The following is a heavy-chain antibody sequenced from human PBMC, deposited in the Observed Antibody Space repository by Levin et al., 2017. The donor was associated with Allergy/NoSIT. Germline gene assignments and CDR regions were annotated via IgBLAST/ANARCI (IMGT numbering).Heavy chain of an antibody. J-gene: IGHJ4*02. V-gene: IGHV4-4*02. CDR1: GGSISTDNW. Sequence: SQTLSLTCAVSGGSISTDNWWSWIRQPPGKGLEWIGEIYRSGDTNHNPSLRSPVTMSVDKSKNHFSLKLSSVTAADTAVYYCATVEGLFCSGVSCSYSFHYWGQGALVTVSS. CDR3: ATVEGLFCSGVSCSYSFHY. CDR2: IYRSGDT. D-gene: IGHD3-9*01.